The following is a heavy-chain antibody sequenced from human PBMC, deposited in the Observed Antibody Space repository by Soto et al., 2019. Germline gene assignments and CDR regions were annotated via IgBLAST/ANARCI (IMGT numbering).Heavy chain of an antibody. CDR2: ISYDGSTT. CDR1: GFTFSNYG. CDR3: AKEGSGTATYAFDY. J-gene: IGHJ4*02. V-gene: IGHV3-30*18. D-gene: IGHD1-7*01. Sequence: QAQLVESGGGVVQPGRSLRLSCEASGFTFSNYGMHWVRQAPGKGLDWMAVISYDGSTTYYADSVKGRFTISRDNLKNTVFVQMNSLRDEDTAVYYCAKEGSGTATYAFDYWGQGTLVTVSS.